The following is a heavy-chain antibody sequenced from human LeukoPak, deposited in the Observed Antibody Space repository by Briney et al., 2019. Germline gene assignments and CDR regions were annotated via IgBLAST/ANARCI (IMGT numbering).Heavy chain of an antibody. J-gene: IGHJ5*02. Sequence: SETLSLTCTVSGGSISSGSCYWSWIRQPAGKGLEWIGRIYTSGSTNYNPSLKSRATISVDTSKNQFSLKLSSVTAADTAVYYCARVGHYYDSSGYYVNWFDPWGQGTLATVSS. CDR2: IYTSGST. V-gene: IGHV4-61*02. CDR1: GGSISSGSCY. CDR3: ARVGHYYDSSGYYVNWFDP. D-gene: IGHD3-22*01.